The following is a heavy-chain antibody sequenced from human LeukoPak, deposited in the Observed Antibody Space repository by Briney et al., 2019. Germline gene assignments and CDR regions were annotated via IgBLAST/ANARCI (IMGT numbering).Heavy chain of an antibody. D-gene: IGHD4-23*01. V-gene: IGHV1-8*01. CDR1: GYTFTSDD. CDR3: ARVPVVTPRASRVKRYFDL. CDR2: MTPNSGDT. J-gene: IGHJ2*01. Sequence: SVKLSCKASGYTFTSDDINWVRHATGQGLGRMGWMTPNSGDTGYAQKFQGRVSMTTNTYISTAYMELSSLRSEDTAVYDCARVPVVTPRASRVKRYFDLWGRGTLVTVSS.